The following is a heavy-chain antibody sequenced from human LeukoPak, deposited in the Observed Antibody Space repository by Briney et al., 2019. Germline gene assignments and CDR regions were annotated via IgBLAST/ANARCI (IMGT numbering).Heavy chain of an antibody. CDR3: ARNTRGRSSSWYGACDY. J-gene: IGHJ4*02. V-gene: IGHV1-69*06. Sequence: ASVKVSCKASGGTFSSYAISWVRQAPGQGLEWMGGIIPIFGTANYAQKFQGRVTITADKSTSTAYMELSSLRSEDTAVYYCARNTRGRSSSWYGACDYWGQGTLVTVSS. D-gene: IGHD6-13*01. CDR1: GGTFSSYA. CDR2: IIPIFGTA.